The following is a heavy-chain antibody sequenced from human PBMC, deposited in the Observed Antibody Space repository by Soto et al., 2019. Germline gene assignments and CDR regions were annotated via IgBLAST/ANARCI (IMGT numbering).Heavy chain of an antibody. Sequence: PGWSLRLSCASSVFTLSSYAMSWVRQAPGKGLEWVSAISGSGTSTYYADSVKGRFTISRDNSKNTLYLQMNSLRAEDTAVYYCAKEIPRGRNWFDPWGQGTLVTVSS. CDR2: ISGSGTST. J-gene: IGHJ5*02. D-gene: IGHD2-21*01. CDR1: VFTLSSYA. CDR3: AKEIPRGRNWFDP. V-gene: IGHV3-23*01.